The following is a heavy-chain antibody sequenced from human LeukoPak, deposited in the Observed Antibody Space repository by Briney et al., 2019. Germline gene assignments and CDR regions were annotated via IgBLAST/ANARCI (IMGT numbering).Heavy chain of an antibody. J-gene: IGHJ4*02. CDR3: AKKGIAAPGRPYHFGY. D-gene: IGHD6-13*01. V-gene: IGHV3-23*01. Sequence: GGSLRLSCTASGFTFRTYTMTWVRQAPGKGLEWVSTISSDGSSTYYADSVKGRFTISRDNSKNTLYLQVNSLTPEDTAVYYCAKKGIAAPGRPYHFGYGGQGTLVTVSS. CDR1: GFTFRTYT. CDR2: ISSDGSST.